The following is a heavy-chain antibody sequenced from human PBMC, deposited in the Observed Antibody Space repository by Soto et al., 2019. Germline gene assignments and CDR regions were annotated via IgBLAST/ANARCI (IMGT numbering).Heavy chain of an antibody. D-gene: IGHD3-22*01. CDR1: GYTFTSYA. CDR2: INAGNGNT. CDR3: ARGSGYYWSDDY. Sequence: QVQLVQSGAEEKKPGASVKVSCKASGYTFTSYAMHWVRQAPGQRLEWMGWINAGNGNTKYSQKFQGRVTITRDTSASTAYMELSSLRYGDTAVSYCARGSGYYWSDDYWGQGTLVTVSS. V-gene: IGHV1-3*05. J-gene: IGHJ4*02.